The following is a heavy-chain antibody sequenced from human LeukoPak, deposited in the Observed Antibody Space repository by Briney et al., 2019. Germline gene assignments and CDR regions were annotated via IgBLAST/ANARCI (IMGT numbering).Heavy chain of an antibody. J-gene: IGHJ4*02. CDR2: ISGGYNGDS. D-gene: IGHD2-15*01. Sequence: ASVKVSCKTSGYNFRHIGISWVRQAPGQGLEWMAWISGGYNGDSNYALKLRGRLTMTTDTSTSTAYMELRSLRSDDTAVYYCARDEKKYCSGGSCPAYFDYWGQGTLVTVSS. CDR3: ARDEKKYCSGGSCPAYFDY. V-gene: IGHV1-18*01. CDR1: GYNFRHIG.